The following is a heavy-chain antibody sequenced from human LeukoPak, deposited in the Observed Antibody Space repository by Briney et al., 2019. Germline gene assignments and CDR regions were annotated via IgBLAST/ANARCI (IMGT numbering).Heavy chain of an antibody. Sequence: PSETLSLTCTVSGGSISSYYWSWIRQPPGKGLEWIGHIYTSGSTNYNPSLKSRVTISLDTSTNQFSLKGTSVTVADTARYYCARGVYSGSVDGYSYDYWGRGTLVTVSS. CDR2: IYTSGST. CDR1: GGSISSYY. D-gene: IGHD1-26*01. J-gene: IGHJ4*02. CDR3: ARGVYSGSVDGYSYDY. V-gene: IGHV4-4*09.